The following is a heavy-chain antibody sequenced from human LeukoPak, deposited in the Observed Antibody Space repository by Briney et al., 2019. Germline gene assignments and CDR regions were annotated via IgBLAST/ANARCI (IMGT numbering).Heavy chain of an antibody. D-gene: IGHD6-6*01. Sequence: GGSLRLSCAASRFTFSSYAMSWVRQAPGKGLEWVSTISSSGGYTYYADSVKGRFTISRDNSKNTLYLQMNSLRAEDTAVYYCAKDLREYSSSPRNAFDIWGQGTMVTVSS. CDR3: AKDLREYSSSPRNAFDI. CDR2: ISSSGGYT. V-gene: IGHV3-23*01. J-gene: IGHJ3*02. CDR1: RFTFSSYA.